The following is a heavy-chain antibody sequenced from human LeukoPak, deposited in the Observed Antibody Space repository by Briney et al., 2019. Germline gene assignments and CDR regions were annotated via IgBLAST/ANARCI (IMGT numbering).Heavy chain of an antibody. CDR2: IYHSGST. J-gene: IGHJ4*02. Sequence: KPSETLSLTCAVSGYSISSGYYGGWIRQPAGEGLGGIVSIYHSGSTYYNPSLKSRVTISVDTSKNQFSLKLSSVTAADTAVYYCARQSLGTIDYWGQGTLVTVSS. V-gene: IGHV4-38-2*01. D-gene: IGHD3/OR15-3a*01. CDR3: ARQSLGTIDY. CDR1: GYSISSGYY.